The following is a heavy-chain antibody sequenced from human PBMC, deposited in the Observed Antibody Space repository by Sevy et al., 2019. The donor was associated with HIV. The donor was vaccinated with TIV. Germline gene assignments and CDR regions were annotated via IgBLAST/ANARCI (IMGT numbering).Heavy chain of an antibody. CDR3: AKGAQYCSSTSCVDYYYYYMDV. Sequence: GGSLRLSCSASGFTFSSYAMHWVRQAPGKGLEYVSAISSNGGSTYYADSVKGRFTISRDNSKNTLYLQMSSLRAEDTAVYYCAKGAQYCSSTSCVDYYYYYMDVWGKGTTVTVSS. V-gene: IGHV3-64D*06. CDR1: GFTFSSYA. J-gene: IGHJ6*03. D-gene: IGHD2-2*01. CDR2: ISSNGGST.